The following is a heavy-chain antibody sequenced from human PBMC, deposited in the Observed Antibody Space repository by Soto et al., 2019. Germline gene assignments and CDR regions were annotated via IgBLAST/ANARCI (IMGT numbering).Heavy chain of an antibody. CDR3: ARGSTIVRGAPSWFDP. CDR1: GGTLSRYT. V-gene: IGHV1-69*02. CDR2: IIPIAAIA. D-gene: IGHD3-10*01. J-gene: IGHJ5*02. Sequence: QVQLVQSGAEVKKPGSSVKVSCKASGGTLSRYTINWVRQAPGQGLEWMGRIIPIAAIANYTQKFQGRGTITVDKASTTAYMELSSLTSDDTAVYYCARGSTIVRGAPSWFDPWGQGTLVTVSS.